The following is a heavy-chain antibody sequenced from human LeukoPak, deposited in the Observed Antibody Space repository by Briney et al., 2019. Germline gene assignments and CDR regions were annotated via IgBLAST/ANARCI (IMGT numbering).Heavy chain of an antibody. Sequence: GGSLRLSCAASGFTFSNYAMSWVRQAPGKGLEWVSSISSSGDTTYYADSVKGRFTISRDNSKNTQSLQMNSLGAEDTALYYCAKDLGESWFDPWGQGTLVTVSS. J-gene: IGHJ5*02. CDR2: ISSSGDTT. CDR1: GFTFSNYA. V-gene: IGHV3-23*01. CDR3: AKDLGESWFDP.